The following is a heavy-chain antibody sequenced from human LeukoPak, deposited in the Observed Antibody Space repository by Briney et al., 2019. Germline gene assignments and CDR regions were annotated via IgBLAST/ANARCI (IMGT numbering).Heavy chain of an antibody. V-gene: IGHV4-31*03. J-gene: IGHJ1*01. D-gene: IGHD2-15*01. CDR2: IYYSGNT. CDR3: ARGAYCSGGSCYWWYFQY. Sequence: SETLSLTCTVSGGSISSGGYYWNWIRQHPGKGLEWIGYIYYSGNTYYNPSLKSRVTISIDTSKNQFSLKLNSVTAADTAVYYCARGAYCSGGSCYWWYFQYWGQGTLVTVSS. CDR1: GGSISSGGYY.